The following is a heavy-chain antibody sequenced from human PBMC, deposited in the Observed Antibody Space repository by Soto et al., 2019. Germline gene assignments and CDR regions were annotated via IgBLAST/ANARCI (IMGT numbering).Heavy chain of an antibody. CDR1: GGSISSSNW. J-gene: IGHJ4*02. CDR2: IYHSGST. V-gene: IGHV4-4*02. CDR3: VRIAAAGTNFDY. D-gene: IGHD6-13*01. Sequence: QVQLQESGPGLVKPSGTLSLTCAVSGGSISSSNWWSWVRQPPGKGLEWIGEIYHSGSTNYNPSLQSAVHRSGDKSKTQFSLKLSSRPAADTAVYYWVRIAAAGTNFDYWGQGTLVTFSS.